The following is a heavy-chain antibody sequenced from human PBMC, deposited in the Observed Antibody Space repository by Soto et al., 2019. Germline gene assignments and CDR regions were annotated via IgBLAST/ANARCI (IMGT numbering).Heavy chain of an antibody. D-gene: IGHD2-15*01. CDR1: GGTFSSYA. V-gene: IGHV1-69*13. CDR3: ARMICSGGSCYYLTG. J-gene: IGHJ4*02. Sequence: SVKVSCKASGGTFSSYAISWVRQAPGQGLEWMGGIIPIFGTANYAQKFQGRVTITADESTSTAYMELSSLRSEDTAVYYCARMICSGGSCYYLTGWGQGTLVTVSS. CDR2: IIPIFGTA.